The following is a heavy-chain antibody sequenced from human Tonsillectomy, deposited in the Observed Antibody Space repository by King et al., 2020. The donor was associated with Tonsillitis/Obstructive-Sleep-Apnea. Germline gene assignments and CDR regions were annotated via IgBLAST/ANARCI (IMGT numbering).Heavy chain of an antibody. J-gene: IGHJ4*02. CDR1: GFTFSRYG. V-gene: IGHV3-33*01. Sequence: VQLVESGGGVVQPGRSLRLSCAASGFTFSRYGRHWFRQAPGKVMEWVAVIVYDGSDEYSADSGKGRITISRDNSKNTLYLQMNSLRAEDTAVYYCARDRRPSSSWYGNFDYWGQGTLVTVSS. D-gene: IGHD6-13*01. CDR3: ARDRRPSSSWYGNFDY. CDR2: IVYDGSDE.